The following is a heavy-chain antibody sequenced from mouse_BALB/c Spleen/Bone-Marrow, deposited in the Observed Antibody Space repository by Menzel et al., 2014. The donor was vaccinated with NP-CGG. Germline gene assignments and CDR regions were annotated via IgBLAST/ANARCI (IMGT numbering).Heavy chain of an antibody. CDR3: ARPGYYRCVAAMDY. D-gene: IGHD2-14*01. V-gene: IGHV5-6*02. CDR2: ISNVGSYT. Sequence: DVKVVESGGDLVKPGGSLKLSCAASGFTSSSYGMSWVRQTPDKRLEWVGTISNVGSYTYYPDSVKGRFPISRDNAKNSLYLQMSSLKSQDTAMYYCARPGYYRCVAAMDYWGQGTSVTVSS. J-gene: IGHJ4*01. CDR1: GFTSSSYG.